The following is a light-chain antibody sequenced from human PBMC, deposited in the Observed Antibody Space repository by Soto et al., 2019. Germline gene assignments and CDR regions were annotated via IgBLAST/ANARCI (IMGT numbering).Light chain of an antibody. CDR3: QQYNNWPPLT. V-gene: IGKV3-15*01. J-gene: IGKJ4*01. Sequence: EIVMTQSPATLSVSPGERATLSCRASQSVTTNLAWYQQKPGQAPRLLIYGASTRATGVAARFSGSGSGTEFTLTISSLQPEDFAIYYCQQYNNWPPLTFGGGTKDEIK. CDR2: GAS. CDR1: QSVTTN.